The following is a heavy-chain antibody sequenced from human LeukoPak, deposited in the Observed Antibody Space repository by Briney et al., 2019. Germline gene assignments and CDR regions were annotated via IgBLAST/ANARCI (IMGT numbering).Heavy chain of an antibody. CDR1: GYTFTNYH. CDR3: ARVLTTGVDGHFDY. Sequence: GASVKVSCKASGYTFTNYHISWVRQAPGQGLEWMGWISTYNGNTNYAQNLQGRVTMTRDTSTSTVYMELSSLRSEDTAVYYCARVLTTGVDGHFDYWGQGTLVTVSS. D-gene: IGHD5-24*01. J-gene: IGHJ4*02. CDR2: ISTYNGNT. V-gene: IGHV1-18*04.